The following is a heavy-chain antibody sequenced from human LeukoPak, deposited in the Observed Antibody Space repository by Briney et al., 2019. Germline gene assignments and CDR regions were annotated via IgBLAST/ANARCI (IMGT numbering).Heavy chain of an antibody. V-gene: IGHV4-39*01. J-gene: IGHJ4*02. CDR3: ARLGITMVRGVMDY. CDR2: IYYSGST. Sequence: SETLSLTCTVSGGSISSSSYYCGWIRQPPGKGLEWIGSIYYSGSTYYNPSLKSRVTISVDTSKNQFSLKLSSVTAADTAVYYCARLGITMVRGVMDYWGQGTLVTVSS. CDR1: GGSISSSSYY. D-gene: IGHD3-10*01.